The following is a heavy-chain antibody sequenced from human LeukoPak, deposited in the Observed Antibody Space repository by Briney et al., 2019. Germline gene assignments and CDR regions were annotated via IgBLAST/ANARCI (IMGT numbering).Heavy chain of an antibody. V-gene: IGHV1-2*04. Sequence: ASVKVSCKASGYTFTGYYMHWVRQAPGQGLEWMGWINPNSGGTNYAQKFQGWFTMTRDTSISTAYMELSRLRSDDTAVYYCARGIRGYYDGAAGGAHPFDYWGQGTLVTVSS. D-gene: IGHD3-22*01. CDR3: ARGIRGYYDGAAGGAHPFDY. CDR2: INPNSGGT. CDR1: GYTFTGYY. J-gene: IGHJ4*02.